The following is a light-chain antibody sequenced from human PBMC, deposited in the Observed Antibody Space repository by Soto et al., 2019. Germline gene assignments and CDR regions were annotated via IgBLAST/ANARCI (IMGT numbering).Light chain of an antibody. CDR2: DVS. V-gene: IGLV2-14*01. Sequence: QSALTQPASVSGSPGQSITISCTGTSSDVGGYNYVSWYQQHPGKAPKLMIYDVSNRPSGVSNRFSGSKSGNTASLTISGLQAEDEADYYCRSYTSSQGVVFGGGTQLTVL. CDR1: SSDVGGYNY. J-gene: IGLJ2*01. CDR3: RSYTSSQGVV.